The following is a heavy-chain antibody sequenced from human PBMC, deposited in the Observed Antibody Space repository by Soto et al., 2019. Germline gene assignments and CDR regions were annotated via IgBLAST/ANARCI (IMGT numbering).Heavy chain of an antibody. Sequence: ASVKVSCKASGYDFTSHYMHWVRQAPGQGLEWMGIINPIGGSTNYAQKFQGRVTLTTDTSTSTVYMELRSLRSDDTAVYYCARDQSIDRSYYYGIDVWGKGTTVTVSS. V-gene: IGHV1-46*01. CDR3: ARDQSIDRSYYYGIDV. CDR1: GYDFTSHY. CDR2: INPIGGST. D-gene: IGHD3-10*01. J-gene: IGHJ6*04.